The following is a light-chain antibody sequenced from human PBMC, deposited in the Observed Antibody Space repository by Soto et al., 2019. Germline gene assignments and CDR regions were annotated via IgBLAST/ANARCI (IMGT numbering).Light chain of an antibody. CDR2: GAS. V-gene: IGKV3-15*01. Sequence: EIVVSQSPATLSVSPGERATLSCRASQSVSSNLAWYQQKPGQAPRLLIYGASTRATGIPARFSGSGSGTEFTLTISSLQSEDVAVYYRQQYKNWPPWTFGQGTKVDI. CDR1: QSVSSN. CDR3: QQYKNWPPWT. J-gene: IGKJ1*01.